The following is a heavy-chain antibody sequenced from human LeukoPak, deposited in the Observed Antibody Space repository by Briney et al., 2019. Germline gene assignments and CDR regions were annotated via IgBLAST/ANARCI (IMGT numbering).Heavy chain of an antibody. CDR2: ISSSSSYI. D-gene: IGHD2-2*01. CDR3: ARDQLIVVVPAAIDYYYYGMDV. CDR1: GFTFSRNS. V-gene: IGHV3-21*01. J-gene: IGHJ6*04. Sequence: GGYLRHSCAASGFTFSRNSMNSVRQAPGKGLEWVSSISSSSSYIYYADSVKGRFTISRDNAKNSLYLQMNSLRAEDTAVYYCARDQLIVVVPAAIDYYYYGMDVWGKGTTVTVSS.